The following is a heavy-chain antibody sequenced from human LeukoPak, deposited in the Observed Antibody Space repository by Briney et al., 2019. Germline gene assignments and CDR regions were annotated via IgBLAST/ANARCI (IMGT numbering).Heavy chain of an antibody. Sequence: GGSLRLSCAPSGFIFSSYSFNWVRQAPGKGLEWVAHIGSTGSFVHYADSVKGRFTISRDNADNSLYLQMSSLKASDTAMYYCARHFYDSSGYYDDYWSQGTLVTVSS. J-gene: IGHJ4*02. CDR2: IGSTGSFV. CDR1: GFIFSSYS. D-gene: IGHD3-22*01. V-gene: IGHV3-48*01. CDR3: ARHFYDSSGYYDDY.